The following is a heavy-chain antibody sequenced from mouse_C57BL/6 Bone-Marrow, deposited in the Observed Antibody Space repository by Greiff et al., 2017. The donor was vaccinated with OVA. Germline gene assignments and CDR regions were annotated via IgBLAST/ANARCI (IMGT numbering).Heavy chain of an antibody. J-gene: IGHJ2*01. Sequence: EVKLVESGGGLVQSGRSLRLSCATSGFTFSDFYMEWVRQAPGKGLEWIAASRNKANDYTTEYSASVKGRFIVSRDTSQSILYLQMNALRAEDTAIYYCARDYYYGSSYFDYWGQGTTLTVSS. CDR3: ARDYYYGSSYFDY. V-gene: IGHV7-1*01. D-gene: IGHD1-1*01. CDR2: SRNKANDYTT. CDR1: GFTFSDFY.